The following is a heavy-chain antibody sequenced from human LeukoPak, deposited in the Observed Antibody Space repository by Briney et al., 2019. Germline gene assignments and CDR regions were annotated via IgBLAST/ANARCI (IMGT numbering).Heavy chain of an antibody. CDR3: RGTSATGFDF. V-gene: IGHV3-30*04. J-gene: IGHJ4*02. D-gene: IGHD6-13*01. CDR2: ISYDGTND. CDR1: GFTFSTHT. Sequence: GKSLRLSCAASGFTFSTHTMHWVRQAPGKGLDWVAFISYDGTNDYYADSVKGRFTISRDNSKSTLYLQMNSLRAEDTAVYYCRGTSATGFDFWGQGTLVTVSS.